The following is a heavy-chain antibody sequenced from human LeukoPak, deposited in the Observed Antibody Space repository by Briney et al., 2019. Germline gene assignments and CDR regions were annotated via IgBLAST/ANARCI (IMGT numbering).Heavy chain of an antibody. Sequence: GESLKISCKGSGYSFPTYWIGWVRQMPGNGLEWMGIIYPGDSDTRYSPSFQGQVTISADKSISTAYLQWSSLKASDTAMYYCARSLTVAREYNYGYGYWGQGTLVTVSS. D-gene: IGHD5-18*01. V-gene: IGHV5-51*01. CDR2: IYPGDSDT. J-gene: IGHJ4*02. CDR1: GYSFPTYW. CDR3: ARSLTVAREYNYGYGY.